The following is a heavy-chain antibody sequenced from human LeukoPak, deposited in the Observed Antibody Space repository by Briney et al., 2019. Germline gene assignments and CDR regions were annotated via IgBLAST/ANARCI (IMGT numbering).Heavy chain of an antibody. CDR2: INPSGGST. Sequence: ASVKVSCKASGYTFTSYYMHWVRQAPGQGLEWMGIINPSGGSTSYAQKFQGRVTMTRDMSTSTAYMELSSLRSEDTAVYYCASRASGVVRYYYYYMDVWGRGTTVTVSS. CDR1: GYTFTSYY. CDR3: ASRASGVVRYYYYYMDV. V-gene: IGHV1-46*01. D-gene: IGHD3-3*01. J-gene: IGHJ6*03.